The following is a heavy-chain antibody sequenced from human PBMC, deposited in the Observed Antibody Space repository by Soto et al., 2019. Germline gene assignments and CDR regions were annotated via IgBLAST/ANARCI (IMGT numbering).Heavy chain of an antibody. D-gene: IGHD6-19*01. V-gene: IGHV4-4*07. Sequence: SETLSLTCTVSGGSISTYYWNWIRRPAGKRLEWLGRIYTSGYTKYNPSLKSRVTMSLDTSKRQFSLKLSSVTAADTAVCYCARETVAGTDNWFDPWGQGILVTVS. J-gene: IGHJ5*02. CDR2: IYTSGYT. CDR1: GGSISTYY. CDR3: ARETVAGTDNWFDP.